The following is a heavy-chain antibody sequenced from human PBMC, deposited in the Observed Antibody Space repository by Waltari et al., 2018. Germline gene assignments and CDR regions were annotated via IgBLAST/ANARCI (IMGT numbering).Heavy chain of an antibody. CDR3: ARNSYYYGSGSYSL. D-gene: IGHD3-10*01. V-gene: IGHV1-18*01. Sequence: QVQLVQSGAEVKKPGASVKVSCKASGYTFTSYGISWVRQAPGQGLEWMGWSRAENGNTNDAQKRQGRGTMTTDTSTSTAYMELRSLRSDDTAVYYCARNSYYYGSGSYSLWGQGTLVTGSS. CDR1: GYTFTSYG. CDR2: SRAENGNT. J-gene: IGHJ4*02.